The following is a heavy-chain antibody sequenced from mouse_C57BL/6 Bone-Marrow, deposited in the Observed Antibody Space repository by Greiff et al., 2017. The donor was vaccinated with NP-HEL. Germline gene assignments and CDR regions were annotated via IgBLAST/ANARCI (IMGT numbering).Heavy chain of an antibody. CDR1: GFTFSSYA. CDR2: ISDGGSYT. D-gene: IGHD2-2*01. J-gene: IGHJ2*01. V-gene: IGHV5-4*01. CDR3: AIDQDGYDDY. Sequence: EVQRVESGGGLVKPGGSLKLSCAASGFTFSSYAMSWVRQTPEKRLEWVATISDGGSYTYYPYNVQGRFTISRDNAKNNLYLQMSHLKSEDTAMYYCAIDQDGYDDYRGQGTTLTVAS.